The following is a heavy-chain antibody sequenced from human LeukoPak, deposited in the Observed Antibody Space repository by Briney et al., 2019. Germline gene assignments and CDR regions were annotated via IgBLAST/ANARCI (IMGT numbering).Heavy chain of an antibody. Sequence: PSETLSLTCTVSGGSIRSYYWSWIRQPPGKGLEWIGYIYNSETTNYNPSLWSRVTISLDASKNQFSLKLTSVTAADTAVYYCARQQKINWGNYWYFDLWGRGTLVTVSS. CDR3: ARQQKINWGNYWYFDL. J-gene: IGHJ2*01. CDR1: GGSIRSYY. D-gene: IGHD3-16*01. V-gene: IGHV4-59*08. CDR2: IYNSETT.